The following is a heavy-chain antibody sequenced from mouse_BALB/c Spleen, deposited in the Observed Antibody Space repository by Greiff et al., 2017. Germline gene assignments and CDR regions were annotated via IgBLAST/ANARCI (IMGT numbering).Heavy chain of an antibody. J-gene: IGHJ4*01. CDR3: ARVGPLPSPSHAMWS. V-gene: IGHV2-9*02. CDR1: GFSLTSYG. Sequence: QVQLKESGPGLVAPSQSLSITCTVSGFSLTSYGVHWVRQPPGKGLEWLGVIWAGGSTNYNSALMSRLSISKDNSKSQVFLKMNSLQTDDTAMYSCARVGPLPSPSHAMWSWGVGASDTASS. CDR2: IWAGGST. D-gene: IGHD6-1*01.